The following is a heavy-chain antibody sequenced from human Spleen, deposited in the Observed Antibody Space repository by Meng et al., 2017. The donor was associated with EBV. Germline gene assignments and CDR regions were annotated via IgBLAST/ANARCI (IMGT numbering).Heavy chain of an antibody. Sequence: VQRWQLGAEVRQSWASLQVSCTASGYNFTSYYVHWVRQAPGQGLEWVGIINPSDGDTSYAQMFQGRVTVTRDTSSSTVYMDLSSLRSEDTAIYYCCTSQFDYWGQGTLAPSPQ. CDR3: CTSQFDY. CDR1: GYNFTSYY. J-gene: IGHJ4*02. CDR2: INPSDGDT. V-gene: IGHV1-46*01.